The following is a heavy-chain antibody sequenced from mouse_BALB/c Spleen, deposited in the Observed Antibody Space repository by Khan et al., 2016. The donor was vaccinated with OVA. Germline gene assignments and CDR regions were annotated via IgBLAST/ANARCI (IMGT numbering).Heavy chain of an antibody. V-gene: IGHV5-6-5*01. CDR1: GFTFSNYA. J-gene: IGHJ3*01. CDR3: ARDYWFTY. CDR2: ISSGGST. Sequence: EVELVEPGGGLVKPGGSLKLSCAASGFTFSNYAMSWVRQTPEKRLEWVASISSGGSTYYPDSVKGRFTISRDNDRNILYLQMSSLRSEDTAMYYCARDYWFTYWGQGTLVTVSA.